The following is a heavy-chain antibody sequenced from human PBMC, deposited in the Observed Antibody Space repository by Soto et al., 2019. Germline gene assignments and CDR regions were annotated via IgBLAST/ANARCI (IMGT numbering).Heavy chain of an antibody. CDR3: ARGPTDYYDNSGDYFLDY. V-gene: IGHV1-18*01. D-gene: IGHD3-22*01. CDR2: ISTYNGNT. CDR1: GYTFTTYG. J-gene: IGHJ4*02. Sequence: ASVKVSCKASGYTFTTYGMSWVRQAPGQGLDWMGWISTYNGNTKYAERLQGRVTMTTDTTTSTAYMELGSLRSDDTAVYYCARGPTDYYDNSGDYFLDYWGQGTLVTVSS.